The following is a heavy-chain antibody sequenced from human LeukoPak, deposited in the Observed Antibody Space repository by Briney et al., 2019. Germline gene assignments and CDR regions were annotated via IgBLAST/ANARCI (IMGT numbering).Heavy chain of an antibody. Sequence: GGSLRLSCAASGFTLSSYSMNWVRQAPGKGLEWVSSISSSSSYIYYADSVKGRFTISRDNAKNSLYLQMNSLRAEDTAVYYCARDSYPYGSGSYPYYFDYWGQGTLVTVSS. CDR2: ISSSSSYI. D-gene: IGHD3-10*01. CDR3: ARDSYPYGSGSYPYYFDY. J-gene: IGHJ4*02. V-gene: IGHV3-21*01. CDR1: GFTLSSYS.